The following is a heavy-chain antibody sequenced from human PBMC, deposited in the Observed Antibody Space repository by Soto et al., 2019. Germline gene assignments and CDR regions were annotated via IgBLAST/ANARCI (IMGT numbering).Heavy chain of an antibody. D-gene: IGHD2-8*01. CDR3: AKCVSMLYALFDS. CDR1: GFKFSNYA. Sequence: PGGSLRLSYAASGFKFSNYAMSWIRQAPGKGLEWVSAISGSGHNAYYADSVKGRFTISRDNSKNTLSLQMNSLRAEDTAVYYCAKCVSMLYALFDSWGRGTLVTVSS. V-gene: IGHV3-23*01. CDR2: ISGSGHNA. J-gene: IGHJ4*01.